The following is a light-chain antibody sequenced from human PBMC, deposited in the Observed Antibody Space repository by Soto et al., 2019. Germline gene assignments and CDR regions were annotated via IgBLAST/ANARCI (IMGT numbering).Light chain of an antibody. CDR3: QQYNNWPRT. Sequence: IVMTQSPAALSVSPGASATLSCRASQIVNTNVAWYQQRPGQAPRLLIFAASTRATGVAARFSGSGSGTKFTLTVDSLQSEDFAVYYCQQYNNWPRTFGQGTKVDI. CDR1: QIVNTN. CDR2: AAS. J-gene: IGKJ1*01. V-gene: IGKV3-15*01.